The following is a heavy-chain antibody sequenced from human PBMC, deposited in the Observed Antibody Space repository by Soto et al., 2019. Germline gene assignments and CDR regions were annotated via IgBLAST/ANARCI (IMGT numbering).Heavy chain of an antibody. V-gene: IGHV4-59*01. CDR1: GGSISSYY. D-gene: IGHD6-19*01. J-gene: IGHJ4*02. CDR3: ARTVAGTLFDY. CDR2: IYYSGST. Sequence: QVQLQESGPGLVKPSETLSLTCTVSGGSISSYYWSWIRQPPVKGLEWIGYIYYSGSTNYNPSLKSRVTISVDTSKSQFSLKLSSVTAADTAVYYCARTVAGTLFDYWGQGTLVTVSS.